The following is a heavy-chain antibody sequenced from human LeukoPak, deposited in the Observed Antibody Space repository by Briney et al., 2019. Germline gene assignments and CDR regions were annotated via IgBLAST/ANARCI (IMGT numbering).Heavy chain of an antibody. CDR2: IYYSGST. Sequence: SSETLSLTCTVSGGSISSSRYYWGWIRQPPGKGLEGIGSIYYSGSTYYNPSLKSRVTISVDMSDNQFSLKLSSVTAADTAVYFCARYFHGYCSGGSCFYDYWGQGTLVTVSS. D-gene: IGHD2-15*01. CDR3: ARYFHGYCSGGSCFYDY. CDR1: GGSISSSRYY. J-gene: IGHJ4*02. V-gene: IGHV4-39*01.